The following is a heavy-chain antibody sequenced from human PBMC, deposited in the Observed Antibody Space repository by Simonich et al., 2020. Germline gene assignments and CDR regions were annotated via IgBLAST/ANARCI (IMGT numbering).Heavy chain of an antibody. CDR3: ARGRGGMSRGYVDY. CDR1: GYTFTSYD. D-gene: IGHD2-15*01. CDR2: MNPNSGKT. J-gene: IGHJ4*02. Sequence: QVQLVQSGAEVKKPGDSVKVSCKASGYTFTSYDINWVRQATGQGLEWMGWMNPNSGKTVYAQKFQGRVTITRNTSISTAYRGLSSLRSEDTAVYYCARGRGGMSRGYVDYWGQGTLVTVSS. V-gene: IGHV1-8*03.